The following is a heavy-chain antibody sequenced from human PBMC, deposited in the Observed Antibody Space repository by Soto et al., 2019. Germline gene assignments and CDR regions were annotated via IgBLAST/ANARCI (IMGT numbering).Heavy chain of an antibody. V-gene: IGHV3-48*01. CDR2: ISSSSSTI. D-gene: IGHD3-10*01. Sequence: PGGSLRLSCAASGFTFSSYSMNWVRQAPGKGLEWVSYISSSSSTIYYADSVKGRFTISRDNAKNSLYLQMNSLRAEDTAVYYCARETKYYYGSGSYDYWGQGTLVTVSS. J-gene: IGHJ4*02. CDR1: GFTFSSYS. CDR3: ARETKYYYGSGSYDY.